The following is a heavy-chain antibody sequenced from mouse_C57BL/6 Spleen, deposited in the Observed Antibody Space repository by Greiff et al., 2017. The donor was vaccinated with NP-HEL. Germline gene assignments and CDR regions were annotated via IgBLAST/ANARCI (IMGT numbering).Heavy chain of an antibody. CDR3: ARYSLWYGKNY. CDR2: IRNKANGYTT. D-gene: IGHD2-14*01. V-gene: IGHV7-3*01. CDR1: GFTFTDYY. J-gene: IGHJ2*01. Sequence: EVKLMESGGGLVQPGGSLSLSCAASGFTFTDYYMSWVRQPPGKALEWLGFIRNKANGYTTEYSASVKGRFTISRDNSQSILYLQMNALRAEDSATYDCARYSLWYGKNYWGQGTTLTVSS.